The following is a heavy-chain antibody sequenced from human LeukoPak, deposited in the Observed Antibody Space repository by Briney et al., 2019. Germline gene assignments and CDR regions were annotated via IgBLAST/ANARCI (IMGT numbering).Heavy chain of an antibody. D-gene: IGHD6-13*01. CDR3: ARDRGSSTGLDY. V-gene: IGHV3-21*01. CDR2: ISSSSSYI. Sequence: PGGSLRLSCAASGFTFSSYSMNWVRQAPGKGLEWVSSISSSSSYIYYADSVKGRFTISRGNAKNSLYLQMNSLRAEDTAVYYCARDRGSSTGLDYWGQGTLVTVSS. CDR1: GFTFSSYS. J-gene: IGHJ4*02.